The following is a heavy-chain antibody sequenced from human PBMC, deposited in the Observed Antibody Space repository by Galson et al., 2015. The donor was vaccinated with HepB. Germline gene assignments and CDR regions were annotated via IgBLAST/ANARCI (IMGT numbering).Heavy chain of an antibody. CDR2: ISYDGSNK. CDR3: AKDPLRYYGSGSSLDY. Sequence: LRLSCAASGFTFSSYGMHWVRQAPGKGLEWVAVISYDGSNKYYADSVKGRFTISRDNSKNTLYLQMNSLRAEDTAVYYCAKDPLRYYGSGSSLDYWGQGTLVTVSS. V-gene: IGHV3-30*18. J-gene: IGHJ4*02. D-gene: IGHD3-10*01. CDR1: GFTFSSYG.